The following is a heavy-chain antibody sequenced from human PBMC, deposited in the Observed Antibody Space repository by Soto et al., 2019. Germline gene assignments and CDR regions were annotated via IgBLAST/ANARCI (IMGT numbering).Heavy chain of an antibody. J-gene: IGHJ4*02. Sequence: GGSLRLSCAASGFTFSSYSMNWVRQAPGKGLEWVSYISSAGSTVYYADSVKGRFTISRDNAQNSLYLQMHSLRDEDTAVYYCATTVVTGYDYWGQGTLVTVSS. CDR1: GFTFSSYS. D-gene: IGHD4-17*01. V-gene: IGHV3-48*02. CDR3: ATTVVTGYDY. CDR2: ISSAGSTV.